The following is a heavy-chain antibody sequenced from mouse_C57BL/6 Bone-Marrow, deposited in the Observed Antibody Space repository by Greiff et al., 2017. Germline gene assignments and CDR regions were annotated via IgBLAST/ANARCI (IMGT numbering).Heavy chain of an antibody. CDR1: GYTFTSYW. J-gene: IGHJ1*03. Sequence: QVQLQQPGAELVMPGASVKLSCKASGYTFTSYWMHWVKQRPGQGLEWIGEIDPSDSYTNYNQKFKGKSTLTVDKSSSTAHMQLSSLTSEDSAVYYCARPPPYYYGTDWYFDVWGTGTTVTVSS. V-gene: IGHV1-69*01. D-gene: IGHD1-1*01. CDR3: ARPPPYYYGTDWYFDV. CDR2: IDPSDSYT.